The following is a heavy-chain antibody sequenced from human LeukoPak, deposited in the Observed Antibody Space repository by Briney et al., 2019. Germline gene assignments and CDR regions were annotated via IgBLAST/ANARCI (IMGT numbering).Heavy chain of an antibody. V-gene: IGHV3-64*04. CDR3: VRGGRGPDI. CDR1: GFTFSTYA. CDR2: ISTNGGST. D-gene: IGHD1-1*01. Sequence: GGPLRLSCSASGFTFSTYAMHWVRQAPGKGLEYVSAISTNGGSTYYADSVKGRFIISRDNAKNTLYLQMNSLRAEDTAVYYCVRGGRGPDIWGQGTMVTVSS. J-gene: IGHJ3*02.